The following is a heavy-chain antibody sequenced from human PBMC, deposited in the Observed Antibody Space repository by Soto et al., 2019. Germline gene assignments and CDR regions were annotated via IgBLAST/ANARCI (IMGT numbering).Heavy chain of an antibody. D-gene: IGHD3-22*01. Sequence: EVQLVESGGGLVQPGGSLRLSCAASGFTFSSYSMNWVRQAPGKGLEWVSYISSSSSTIYYADSVKGRFTISRDNAKNSLYLQMNSLRDEDTAVYYCASPYYYDSSPWYWGQGTLVTISS. J-gene: IGHJ4*02. V-gene: IGHV3-48*02. CDR2: ISSSSSTI. CDR1: GFTFSSYS. CDR3: ASPYYYDSSPWY.